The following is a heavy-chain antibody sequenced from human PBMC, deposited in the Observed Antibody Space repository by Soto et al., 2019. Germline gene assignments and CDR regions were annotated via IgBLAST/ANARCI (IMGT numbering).Heavy chain of an antibody. CDR2: ISSNGGST. V-gene: IGHV3-64*01. D-gene: IGHD6-13*01. CDR1: GFTFSSYA. CDR3: ARDHRSWYGSRRFDY. J-gene: IGHJ4*02. Sequence: GGSLRLSCAASGFTFSSYAMHWVSQAPGKGLEYVSAISSNGGSTYYANSVKGRFTISRDNSKNTLYLQMGSLRAEDMAVYYCARDHRSWYGSRRFDYWGQGTLVTVSS.